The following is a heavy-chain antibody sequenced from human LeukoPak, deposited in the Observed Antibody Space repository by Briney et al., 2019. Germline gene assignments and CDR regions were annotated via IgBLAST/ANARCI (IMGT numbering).Heavy chain of an antibody. V-gene: IGHV3-7*01. Sequence: PGGSLRLSCAASGFTFSNYWMSWVRQAPGKGLEWVANIKQDGSEKDYVDSLKGRFTISRDNAKNSVYLQMNSLRAEDTAVYYCSRIGYSSSSWDYWGQGTLVTVSS. J-gene: IGHJ4*02. D-gene: IGHD6-6*01. CDR3: SRIGYSSSSWDY. CDR2: IKQDGSEK. CDR1: GFTFSNYW.